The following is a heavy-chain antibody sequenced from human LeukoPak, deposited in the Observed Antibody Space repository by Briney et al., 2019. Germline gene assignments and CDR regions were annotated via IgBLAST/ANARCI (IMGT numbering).Heavy chain of an antibody. J-gene: IGHJ4*02. D-gene: IGHD2-2*01. Sequence: ASVKVSCKASGYTFTSYYMHWVRQAPGQGLEWMGIINSSGGSTSYAQKFQGRVTMTRDTSTSTVYMELSRLTSGDTAVYYCARDPKSQLLLDYWGQGTLVTVSS. CDR1: GYTFTSYY. CDR2: INSSGGST. V-gene: IGHV1-46*01. CDR3: ARDPKSQLLLDY.